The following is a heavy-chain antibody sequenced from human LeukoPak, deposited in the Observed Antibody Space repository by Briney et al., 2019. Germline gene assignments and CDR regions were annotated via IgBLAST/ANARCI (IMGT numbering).Heavy chain of an antibody. D-gene: IGHD2-21*02. Sequence: SGGSLRLSCAASGFTFSNYGMHWVRQAPGKGLEWVAFIRYDGSNKYYADTVKGRFTISRDNSKNTLYLQMNSLRAEDTAVYYCAKDQWAYCGGDCYLPVDVWGKGTTVTISS. J-gene: IGHJ6*04. CDR1: GFTFSNYG. V-gene: IGHV3-30*02. CDR3: AKDQWAYCGGDCYLPVDV. CDR2: IRYDGSNK.